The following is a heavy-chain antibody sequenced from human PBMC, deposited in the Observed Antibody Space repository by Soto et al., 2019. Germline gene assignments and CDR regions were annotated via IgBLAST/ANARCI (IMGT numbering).Heavy chain of an antibody. Sequence: ASVKVSCKASGYTFTSYYMHWVRQTPGQGLEWMGIINPSGGSTSYAQKFQGRVTMTRDTSTSTVYMELSSLRSEDTAVYYCARGIPYCSGGSCYSVWFDPWGQGTLVTVSS. CDR2: INPSGGST. CDR3: ARGIPYCSGGSCYSVWFDP. V-gene: IGHV1-46*01. CDR1: GYTFTSYY. J-gene: IGHJ5*02. D-gene: IGHD2-15*01.